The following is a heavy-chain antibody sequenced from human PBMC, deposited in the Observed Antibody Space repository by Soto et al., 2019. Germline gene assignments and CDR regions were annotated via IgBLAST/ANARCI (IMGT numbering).Heavy chain of an antibody. CDR2: IYTSGST. V-gene: IGHV4-4*07. CDR1: GGSISSYY. J-gene: IGHJ6*02. CDR3: ARDRLMATAGTARHYFGLDV. Sequence: KTSETLSLTCTVSGGSISSYYWSWIRQPAGKGLEWIGRIYTSGSTNYNPSLKSRVTMSVDTSKNQFSLNLSSVTAADTAVYYCARDRLMATAGTARHYFGLDVWGQGTTVTVSS. D-gene: IGHD5-18*01.